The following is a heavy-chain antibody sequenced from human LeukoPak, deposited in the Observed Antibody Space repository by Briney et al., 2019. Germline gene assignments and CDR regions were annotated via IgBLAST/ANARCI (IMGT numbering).Heavy chain of an antibody. CDR1: GYTFTGYY. CDR3: ASLYYDYVWGSYRYEDAFDI. D-gene: IGHD3-16*02. CDR2: INPSGGST. Sequence: GASVKVSCKASGYTFTGYYMHWVRQAPGQGLEWMGIINPSGGSTSYAQKFQGRVTMTRDTSTSTVYMELSSLRSEDTAVYYCASLYYDYVWGSYRYEDAFDIWGQGTMVTVSS. J-gene: IGHJ3*02. V-gene: IGHV1-46*01.